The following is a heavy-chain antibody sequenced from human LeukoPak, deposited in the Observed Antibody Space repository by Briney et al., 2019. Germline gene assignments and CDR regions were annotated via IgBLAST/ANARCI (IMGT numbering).Heavy chain of an antibody. Sequence: PGGSLRLSCAASGFTFSSYSMNWVRQAPGKGLEWVSSISSSSSYIYYADSLKGRFTISRDNAKNSLYLQMNSLRAEDTAVYYCARGPMVRTNLFDYWGQGTLVTVSS. J-gene: IGHJ4*02. D-gene: IGHD3-10*01. CDR2: ISSSSSYI. V-gene: IGHV3-21*01. CDR3: ARGPMVRTNLFDY. CDR1: GFTFSSYS.